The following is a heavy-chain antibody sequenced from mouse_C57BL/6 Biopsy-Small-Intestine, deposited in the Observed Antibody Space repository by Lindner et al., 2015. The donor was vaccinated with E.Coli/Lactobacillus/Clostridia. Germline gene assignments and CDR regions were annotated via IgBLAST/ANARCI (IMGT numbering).Heavy chain of an antibody. D-gene: IGHD2-4*01. Sequence: VQLQESGAELVKPGASVKISCKVSGYAFSRYWMNWVKQRPGEGLEWIGQIYPGDGDINYNGKFKGKATLTADISSSTAYMQLSSLTSEDSAVYFCAGGLPWYFDVWGTGTTVTVSS. CDR1: GYAFSRYW. J-gene: IGHJ1*03. V-gene: IGHV1-80*01. CDR2: IYPGDGDI. CDR3: AGGLPWYFDV.